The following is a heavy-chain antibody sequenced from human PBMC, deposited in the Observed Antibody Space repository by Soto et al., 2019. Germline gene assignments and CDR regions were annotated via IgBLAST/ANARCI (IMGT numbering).Heavy chain of an antibody. D-gene: IGHD3-10*01. V-gene: IGHV4-39*01. CDR1: GYSISSRPDY. CDR3: ARLLSARIDY. Sequence: QLQLQGSGPGLVKPSETLSLTCTVSGYSISSRPDYWGWIRQPPGKGLEWIGSVYYNGNTYYNPSLKSRLTVSVDTSKNQFSLRLSSVTAADTAVYYCARLLSARIDYWGQGTLVTVSS. CDR2: VYYNGNT. J-gene: IGHJ4*02.